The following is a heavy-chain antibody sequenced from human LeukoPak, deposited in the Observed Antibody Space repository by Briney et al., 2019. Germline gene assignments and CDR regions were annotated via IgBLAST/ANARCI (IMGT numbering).Heavy chain of an antibody. CDR3: ARTYYDYIWGSYLHFDY. Sequence: SETLSLTCTVSGGSISSYYWSWIRQPPGKGLEWIGYIYYSGSTNYNTSLKSRVTISVDTSKNQFSLKLSSVTAADTAVYYCARTYYDYIWGSYLHFDYWGQGTLVTVSS. J-gene: IGHJ4*02. CDR2: IYYSGST. D-gene: IGHD3-16*02. V-gene: IGHV4-59*01. CDR1: GGSISSYY.